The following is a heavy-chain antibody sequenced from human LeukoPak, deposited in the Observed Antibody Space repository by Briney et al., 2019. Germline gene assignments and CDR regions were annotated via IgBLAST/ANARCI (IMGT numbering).Heavy chain of an antibody. J-gene: IGHJ4*02. V-gene: IGHV3-53*01. CDR2: IYNDGTT. D-gene: IGHD3-22*01. CDR1: GFSVSSNY. Sequence: PGGSLRLSCAASGFSVSSNYMSWVRQAPGKGLQWVSVIYNDGTTYYADSVKGRFTISRDNSKNMLYLQMNSLRAEDTAVYYCARDSSLSGFLYWGQGTLVTVSS. CDR3: ARDSSLSGFLY.